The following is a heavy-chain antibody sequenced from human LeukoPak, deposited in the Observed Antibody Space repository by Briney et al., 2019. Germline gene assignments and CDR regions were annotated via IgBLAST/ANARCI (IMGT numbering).Heavy chain of an antibody. CDR1: GFSFASSV. J-gene: IGHJ4*02. CDR2: ISGRGDIT. Sequence: GGSLRLSCAASGFSFASSVMTWVRQAPGKGLEWVSLISGRGDITYYADSVKGRCTIARDNPKNTLYLHLNLLGAEDSAVDYCAKGAYIEGGNSHYFDNWGQGTLVTVSS. V-gene: IGHV3-23*01. CDR3: AKGAYIEGGNSHYFDN. D-gene: IGHD4-23*01.